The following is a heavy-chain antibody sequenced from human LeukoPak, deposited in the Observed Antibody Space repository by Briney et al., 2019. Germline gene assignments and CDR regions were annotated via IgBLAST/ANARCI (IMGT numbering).Heavy chain of an antibody. D-gene: IGHD4-17*01. CDR2: ISSSSSYI. Sequence: GGSLRLSCAASGFTFSSYSMNWVRQAPGKGLEWVSSISSSSSYIYYADSVKGRFTISRDNAKNSLYLQMNSLRAEDTAVYYCARDRYGDYIDIDYWGQGTLVTVSS. CDR1: GFTFSSYS. CDR3: ARDRYGDYIDIDY. V-gene: IGHV3-21*01. J-gene: IGHJ4*02.